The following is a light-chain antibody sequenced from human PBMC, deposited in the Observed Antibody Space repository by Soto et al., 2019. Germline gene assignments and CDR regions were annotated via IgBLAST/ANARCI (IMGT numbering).Light chain of an antibody. CDR2: PPS. J-gene: IGKJ3*01. V-gene: IGKV3-20*01. CDR3: QQYGSSLFT. CDR1: QSVSSTN. Sequence: EIVLTQSPGPRSLPPGEKATLPCRAGQSVSSTNLAWYKQKPGQAPRLLVYPPSSRATGIPDRFSGSGSGTDFTLTISRLEPEDFAVYYCQQYGSSLFTFGPGTKVDIK.